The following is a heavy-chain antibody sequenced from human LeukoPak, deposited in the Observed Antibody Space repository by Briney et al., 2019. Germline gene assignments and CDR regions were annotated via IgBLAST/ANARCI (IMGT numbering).Heavy chain of an antibody. CDR1: GYTFINHD. J-gene: IGHJ6*02. V-gene: IGHV1-18*01. CDR2: ISAYNGNT. Sequence: GASVKVSCKGSGYTFINHDIDWVRQAPGQGLEWMGWISAYNGNTNYAQKLQGRVTMTTDTSTSTAYMELRSLRSDDTAVYYCARDSSSRRYYYGMDVWGQGTTVTVSS. CDR3: ARDSSSRRYYYGMDV. D-gene: IGHD6-13*01.